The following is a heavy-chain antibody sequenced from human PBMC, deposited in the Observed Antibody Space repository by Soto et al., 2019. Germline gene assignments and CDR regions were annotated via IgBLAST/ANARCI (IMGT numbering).Heavy chain of an antibody. V-gene: IGHV4-59*01. D-gene: IGHD2-15*01. CDR2: IYYSGST. Sequence: QVQLQESGPGLVKPSETLSLTCTVSGGSISSYYWSWIRQPPGKGLEWIGYIYYSGSTNYNPSLKSRVTISVDTSKNQFSLKLSSVTAADTAVYYCARDRGGGNPFDYWGQGTLVTVSS. J-gene: IGHJ4*02. CDR1: GGSISSYY. CDR3: ARDRGGGNPFDY.